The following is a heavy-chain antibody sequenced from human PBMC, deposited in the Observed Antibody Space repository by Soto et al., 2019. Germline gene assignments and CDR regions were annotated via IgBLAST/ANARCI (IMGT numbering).Heavy chain of an antibody. D-gene: IGHD6-19*01. Sequence: HPGGSLRLSCAASGFTFSSYAMSWVRQAPGKGLEWVSAISGSGGSTYYADSVKGRFTISRDNSKNTLYLQMNSLRAEDTAVYYCTASSGWHNAFDIWGQGTMVTVSS. J-gene: IGHJ3*02. CDR1: GFTFSSYA. CDR2: ISGSGGST. CDR3: TASSGWHNAFDI. V-gene: IGHV3-23*01.